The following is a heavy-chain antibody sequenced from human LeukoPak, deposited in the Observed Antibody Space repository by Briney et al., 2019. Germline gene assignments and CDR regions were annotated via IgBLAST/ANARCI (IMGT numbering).Heavy chain of an antibody. V-gene: IGHV4-39*07. CDR2: IYYSGST. J-gene: IGHJ6*02. CDR3: ARGDCSGGSCYSRSPYYYYGMDV. Sequence: PSETLSLTCTVSGGSITSSSYSWGWIRQPAGRGLEWIGRIYYSGSTYYNPSRKSRVTISVDTYKNEFSLKLSSVTGADTAVYYCARGDCSGGSCYSRSPYYYYGMDVWGQGTTVTVSS. CDR1: GGSITSSSYS. D-gene: IGHD2-15*01.